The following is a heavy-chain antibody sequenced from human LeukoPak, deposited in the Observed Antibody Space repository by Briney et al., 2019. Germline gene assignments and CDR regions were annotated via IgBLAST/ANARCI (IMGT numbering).Heavy chain of an antibody. J-gene: IGHJ6*03. CDR3: ARVGSSSWFSPYYYYYYMDV. CDR1: GYTFTSDD. CDR2: MNPNSGNT. Sequence: AASVKVSCKASGYTFTSDDINWVRQAPGQGLEWMGWMNPNSGNTDYAQKFQGRVTITRNTSISTAYMELSSLRSEDTAVYYCARVGSSSWFSPYYYYYYMDVWGKGTTVTVAS. V-gene: IGHV1-8*03. D-gene: IGHD6-13*01.